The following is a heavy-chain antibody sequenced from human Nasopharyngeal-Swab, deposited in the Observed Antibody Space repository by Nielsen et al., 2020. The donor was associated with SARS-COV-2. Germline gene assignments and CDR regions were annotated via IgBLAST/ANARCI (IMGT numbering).Heavy chain of an antibody. V-gene: IGHV3-15*01. Sequence: GGSLTLSCAASGFTFSNACKSWVRQAPGQGLEWVGRSKSKTDGATTYYAAHVKGRFTISRNASKNTLYRQLNSLKTEDTAVYYCTTGGWGLLPDAFDYWGQGTLVTVSS. CDR3: TTGGWGLLPDAFDY. D-gene: IGHD1-26*01. CDR2: SKSKTDGATT. J-gene: IGHJ4*02. CDR1: GFTFSNAC.